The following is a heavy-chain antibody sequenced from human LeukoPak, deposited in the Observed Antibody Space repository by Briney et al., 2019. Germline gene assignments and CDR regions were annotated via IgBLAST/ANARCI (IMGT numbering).Heavy chain of an antibody. V-gene: IGHV3-74*01. D-gene: IGHD5-18*01. CDR3: ASFDVDTAMVTYYYMDV. J-gene: IGHJ6*03. CDR2: INTDGSST. Sequence: GGSLRLSCAASGFTFSSYWMHWVRQAPGKGLVWVSRINTDGSSTSYADSVKGRFTISRDNAKNTLYLQMNSLRAEDTAVYYCASFDVDTAMVTYYYMDVWGKGTTVTVSS. CDR1: GFTFSSYW.